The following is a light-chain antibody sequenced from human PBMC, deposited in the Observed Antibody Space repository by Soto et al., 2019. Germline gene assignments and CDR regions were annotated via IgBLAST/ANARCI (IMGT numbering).Light chain of an antibody. J-gene: IGKJ5*01. Sequence: PGERATLSCRASQSVSSYLAWYQQKPGQAPRLLIYDASNRATGIPARFSGSGSGTDFTLTISSLQPEDFAVYYCQQRTHWPSFGQGTRLEIK. V-gene: IGKV3-11*01. CDR1: QSVSSY. CDR2: DAS. CDR3: QQRTHWPS.